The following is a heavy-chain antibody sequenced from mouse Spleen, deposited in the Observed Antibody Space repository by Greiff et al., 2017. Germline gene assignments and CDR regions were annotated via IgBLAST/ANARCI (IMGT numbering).Heavy chain of an antibody. CDR2: IDPSDSYT. V-gene: IGHV1-69*01. D-gene: IGHD1-1*01. CDR3: AREGSLYYYGSSLYYFDY. CDR1: GYTFTSYW. J-gene: IGHJ2*01. Sequence: QVQLKQPGAELVMPGASVKLSCKASGYTFTSYWMHWVKQRPGQGLEWIGEIDPSDSYTNYNQKFKGKATLTVDKSSSTAYMQLSSLTSEDSAVYYCAREGSLYYYGSSLYYFDYWGQGTTLTVSS.